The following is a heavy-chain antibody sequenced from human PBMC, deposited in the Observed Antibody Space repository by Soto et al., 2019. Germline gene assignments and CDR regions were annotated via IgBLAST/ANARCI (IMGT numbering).Heavy chain of an antibody. D-gene: IGHD6-13*01. CDR2: IIPIFGTA. Sequence: QVQLVQYRAEVKKPGSSVKVSGKASGGTFSSYAISWVRQAPGQGLEWMGGIIPIFGTANYAQKFQGRVTITADEPTSPAYMELSSLRSEDTAVYYCARKRGVKQQLGPGPYYYGRDVWGQGTTVTVSS. CDR1: GGTFSSYA. V-gene: IGHV1-69*01. CDR3: ARKRGVKQQLGPGPYYYGRDV. J-gene: IGHJ6*02.